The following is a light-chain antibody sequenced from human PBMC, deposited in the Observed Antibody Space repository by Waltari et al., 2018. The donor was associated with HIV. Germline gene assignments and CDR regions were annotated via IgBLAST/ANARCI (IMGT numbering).Light chain of an antibody. J-gene: IGKJ2*01. CDR3: QQYYDVPYT. Sequence: DIVMTQSPDSLAVSLGVRATINCKSSQSILSTAGNRHYLAWYQQRPGQAPNLLIYWASTRESGVPDRFSGSGSGTDFTLTINSLQAEDVAVYYCQQYYDVPYTFGQGTKLDI. V-gene: IGKV4-1*01. CDR2: WAS. CDR1: QSILSTAGNRHY.